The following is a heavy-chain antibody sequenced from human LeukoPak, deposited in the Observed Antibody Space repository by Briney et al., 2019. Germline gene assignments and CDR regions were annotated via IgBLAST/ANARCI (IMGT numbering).Heavy chain of an antibody. D-gene: IGHD1-1*01. J-gene: IGHJ3*02. CDR2: IYSGGST. V-gene: IGHV3-53*01. CDR1: GFTVSSNY. Sequence: GGSLRLSCAASGFTVSSNYMSWVRQAPGKGLEWVSVIYSGGSTYYADSVKGRFTISRDNSKNTLYLQMNSLRAEDTAVYYCARDLVGTTPAFDIWGQGTMVTVSS. CDR3: ARDLVGTTPAFDI.